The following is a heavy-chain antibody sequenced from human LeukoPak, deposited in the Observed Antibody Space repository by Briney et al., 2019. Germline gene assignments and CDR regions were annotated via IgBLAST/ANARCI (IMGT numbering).Heavy chain of an antibody. J-gene: IGHJ6*03. CDR1: GFTFSSYG. CDR2: IRYDGSNK. D-gene: IGHD3-22*01. CDR3: ANAPDYYDSSGEYYYYYMDV. V-gene: IGHV3-30*02. Sequence: GGSLRLSYAASGFTFSSYGMHWVRQAPGKGLEWVAFIRYDGSNKYYADSVKGRFTISRDNSKNTLYLQMNSLRAEDTAVYYCANAPDYYDSSGEYYYYYMDVWGKGTTVTISS.